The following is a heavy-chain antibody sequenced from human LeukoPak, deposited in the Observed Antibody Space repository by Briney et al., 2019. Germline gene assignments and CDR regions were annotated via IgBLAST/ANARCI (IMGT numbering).Heavy chain of an antibody. Sequence: PGGSLRLSCAASGFTFSSYSMNWFRQAQGKGLEWVSSISSSTSYIYYADSVKGRFTISKDNAKNSLYLQMNSLRAEDTAVYYCARAGGSTVSHSDYWGQGTLVTVSS. CDR2: ISSSTSYI. CDR3: ARAGGSTVSHSDY. J-gene: IGHJ4*02. V-gene: IGHV3-21*01. D-gene: IGHD4-17*01. CDR1: GFTFSSYS.